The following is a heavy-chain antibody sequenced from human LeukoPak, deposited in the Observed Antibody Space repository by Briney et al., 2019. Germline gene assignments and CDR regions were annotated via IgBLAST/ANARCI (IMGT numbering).Heavy chain of an antibody. CDR3: ATRNY. J-gene: IGHJ4*02. CDR1: GFTFSRYS. CDR2: ISTNSKTI. V-gene: IGHV3-48*01. Sequence: GGSLRLSCATSGFTFSRYSLTWVRQAPGRGLEWLSYISTNSKTIYYADSVKGRFNTSRDNAKNTLYLQMNSLRADDTAVYYCATRNYWGQGTLVTVSS.